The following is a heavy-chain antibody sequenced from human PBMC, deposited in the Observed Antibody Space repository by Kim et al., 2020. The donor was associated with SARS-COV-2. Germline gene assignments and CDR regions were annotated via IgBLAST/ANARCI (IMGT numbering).Heavy chain of an antibody. V-gene: IGHV3-7*01. Sequence: RNYVGSVKGRFTISRDDAKDSLYLQMNSLRFEDTALYYCAIDAFSRGDSWGQGALVTVSS. D-gene: IGHD3-3*02. J-gene: IGHJ4*02. CDR3: AIDAFSRGDS. CDR2: R.